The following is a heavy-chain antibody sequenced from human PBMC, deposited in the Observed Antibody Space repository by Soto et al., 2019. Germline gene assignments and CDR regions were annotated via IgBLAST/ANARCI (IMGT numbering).Heavy chain of an antibody. J-gene: IGHJ4*02. D-gene: IGHD2-2*01. V-gene: IGHV4-4*07. CDR2: IYTSGST. CDR1: GGSIGSYY. Sequence: SETLSLTCTVSGGSIGSYYWSWIRQPAGKGLEWIGRIYTSGSTNYNPSLKSRVTMSVDTSKNQFSLKLSSVTAADTAVYYCARACSSNNCYDVFDYWGQGTLVTVSS. CDR3: ARACSSNNCYDVFDY.